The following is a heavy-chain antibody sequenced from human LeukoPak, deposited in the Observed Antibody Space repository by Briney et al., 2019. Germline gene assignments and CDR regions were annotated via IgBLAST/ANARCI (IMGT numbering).Heavy chain of an antibody. Sequence: PGGSLRLSCAASGFTFSSYWMHWVRQAPGKGLVWVSRVISDGSGTLYADSVKGRFTISRGNAKNTLYLQMNSLRAEDTAVYYCTRSSAYSYGLSWGQGTLVTVSS. CDR2: VISDGSGT. CDR3: TRSSAYSYGLS. J-gene: IGHJ4*02. CDR1: GFTFSSYW. D-gene: IGHD5-18*01. V-gene: IGHV3-74*01.